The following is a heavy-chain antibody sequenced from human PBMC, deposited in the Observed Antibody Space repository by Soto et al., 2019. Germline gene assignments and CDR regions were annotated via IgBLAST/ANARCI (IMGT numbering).Heavy chain of an antibody. V-gene: IGHV3-7*05. CDR1: GFTFSSYW. J-gene: IGHJ6*02. Sequence: GGSLRLSCAASGFTFSSYWMSWVRQAPGKGLEWVANIKQDGSEKYYVDSVKGRFTISRDNAKNSLYLQMNSLRAEDTAVYYCARRVTEGSYYYYGMDVWGQGTTVTVSS. CDR2: IKQDGSEK. CDR3: ARRVTEGSYYYYGMDV. D-gene: IGHD2-21*02.